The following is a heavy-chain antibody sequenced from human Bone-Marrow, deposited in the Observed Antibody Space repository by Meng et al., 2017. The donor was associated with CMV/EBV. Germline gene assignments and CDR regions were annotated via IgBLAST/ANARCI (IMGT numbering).Heavy chain of an antibody. Sequence: GESLKISCATSGFTFGDFWMNWVRQAPGRGLEWVANIKNDGSAEYYVDSVKGRFTISRDNAKNSLYLQMNSLRAEDTAVYYCAREGDCSSTSCPYNWFDPWGQGTLVTVSS. J-gene: IGHJ5*02. D-gene: IGHD2-2*01. CDR2: IKNDGSAE. CDR1: GFTFGDFW. CDR3: AREGDCSSTSCPYNWFDP. V-gene: IGHV3-7*01.